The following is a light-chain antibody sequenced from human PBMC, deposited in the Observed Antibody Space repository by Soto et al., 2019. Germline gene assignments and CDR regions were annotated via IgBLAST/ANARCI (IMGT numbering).Light chain of an antibody. Sequence: EIVLTQSPGTLSLSPGERATLSCRASQSVSSYLAWYQQKPGQAPRLLIYDASNRATGIPARFSGSGSGTDFTLTISSLEPEDFAVYYCQQRINWPITFGQGTRLEIK. V-gene: IGKV3-11*01. CDR2: DAS. J-gene: IGKJ5*01. CDR3: QQRINWPIT. CDR1: QSVSSY.